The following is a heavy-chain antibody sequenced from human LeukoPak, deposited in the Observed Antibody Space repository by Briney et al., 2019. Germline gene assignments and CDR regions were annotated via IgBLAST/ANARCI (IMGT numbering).Heavy chain of an antibody. Sequence: ASVKVSCKASGYTFTSYGISWVRQAPGQGLEWMGWISAYNGNTNYAQKFQGRVTITADESTSTAYMELSSLRSEDTAVYYCARARGSSSDDAFDIWGQGTMVTVSS. CDR3: ARARGSSSDDAFDI. D-gene: IGHD6-6*01. CDR1: GYTFTSYG. CDR2: ISAYNGNT. J-gene: IGHJ3*02. V-gene: IGHV1-18*01.